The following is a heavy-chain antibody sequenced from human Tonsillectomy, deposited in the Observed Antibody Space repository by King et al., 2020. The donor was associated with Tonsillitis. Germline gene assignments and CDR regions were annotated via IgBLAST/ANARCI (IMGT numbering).Heavy chain of an antibody. J-gene: IGHJ4*02. CDR1: GFTFDDYA. CDR2: ISWNRASI. CDR3: AKDRSTAIVRGGYFDY. D-gene: IGHD5-18*01. Sequence: VQLVESGGGLVQPGRSLRLSCAASGFTFDDYAMHWVRQAPGRGLEWVSGISWNRASIGYADSVKGRFTISRDNAKNSLYLQLNSLRLEDTALYYCAKDRSTAIVRGGYFDYWGQGTLVTVSS. V-gene: IGHV3-9*01.